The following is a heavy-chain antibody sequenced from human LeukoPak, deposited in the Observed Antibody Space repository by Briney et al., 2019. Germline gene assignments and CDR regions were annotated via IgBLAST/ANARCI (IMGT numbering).Heavy chain of an antibody. Sequence: GGSLRLSCAASGFTFNIYGMNWVRQAPGKGLEWVSSISNSDGSTYYADSVKGRFIISRDNSKNTVYLQMNSLRAEDTAIYYCTKDQYGDYVWEGDMDVWGKGTTV. CDR2: ISNSDGST. CDR1: GFTFNIYG. J-gene: IGHJ6*03. CDR3: TKDQYGDYVWEGDMDV. D-gene: IGHD4-17*01. V-gene: IGHV3-23*01.